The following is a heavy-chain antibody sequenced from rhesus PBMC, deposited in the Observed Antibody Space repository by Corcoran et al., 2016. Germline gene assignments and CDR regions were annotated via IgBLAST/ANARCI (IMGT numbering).Heavy chain of an antibody. CDR3: ARDSRGYSGYSYVFDY. V-gene: IGHV4-169*02. Sequence: QLQLQESGPGLVKPSETLSLTCAVSGGSISSSYWSWIRQAPVKGLAWIGYIYGNVSSTNNNHSLKIRVTLSVDTSKNQLSLKLSSVTAADTDVYYCARDSRGYSGYSYVFDYWGQGVLVTVSS. J-gene: IGHJ4*01. CDR1: GGSISSSY. D-gene: IGHD5-42*01. CDR2: IYGNVSST.